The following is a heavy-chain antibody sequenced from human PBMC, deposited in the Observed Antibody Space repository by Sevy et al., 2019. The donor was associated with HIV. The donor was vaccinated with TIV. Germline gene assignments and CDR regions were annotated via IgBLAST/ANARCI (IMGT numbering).Heavy chain of an antibody. CDR1: GGSFSGYY. CDR2: INHSGCT. V-gene: IGHV4-34*01. CDR3: ARVSGGSSGWYGLVDY. J-gene: IGHJ4*02. Sequence: SETLSLTCAVYGGSFSGYYWSWIRQPPGKGLEWIGEINHSGCTKYNPSLKSRVTLSVDTSKNQFSLKLSSATAADTAVYYCARVSGGSSGWYGLVDYWGQGTLVTVSS. D-gene: IGHD6-19*01.